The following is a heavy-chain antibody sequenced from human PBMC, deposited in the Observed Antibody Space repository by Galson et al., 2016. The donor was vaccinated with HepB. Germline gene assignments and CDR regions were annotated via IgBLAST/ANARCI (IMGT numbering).Heavy chain of an antibody. J-gene: IGHJ4*02. Sequence: SGETFSGNSIHWVRQAPGQRFEWMGWINAGNGHTKYSQKFQGRVTINRDTSANTAYMELSSLRSEDTAVYYCATGPTWFAYFDYWGQGILVTVSS. CDR3: ATGPTWFAYFDY. V-gene: IGHV1-3*01. CDR2: INAGNGHT. CDR1: GETFSGNS. D-gene: IGHD3-10*01.